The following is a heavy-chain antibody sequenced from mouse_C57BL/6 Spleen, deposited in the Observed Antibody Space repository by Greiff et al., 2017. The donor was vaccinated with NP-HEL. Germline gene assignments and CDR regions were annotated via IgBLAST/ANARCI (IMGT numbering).Heavy chain of an antibody. Sequence: EVQGVESGGGLVKPGGSLKLSCAASGFTFSSYTMSWVRQTPEKRLEWVATISGGGGNTYYPDSVKGRFTISRDNAKNTLYLQMSSLRSEDTALYYCARVRLGAMDYWGQGTSVTVSS. J-gene: IGHJ4*01. D-gene: IGHD2-14*01. CDR3: ARVRLGAMDY. V-gene: IGHV5-9*01. CDR2: ISGGGGNT. CDR1: GFTFSSYT.